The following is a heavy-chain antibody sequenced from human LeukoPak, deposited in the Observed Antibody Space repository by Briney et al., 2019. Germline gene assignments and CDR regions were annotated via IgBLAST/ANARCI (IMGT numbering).Heavy chain of an antibody. V-gene: IGHV1-69*01. D-gene: IGHD2-21*02. CDR2: IIPIFGTA. CDR3: ARGTPSPRLSLNQYYFDY. Sequence: GSSVKLSCKASGGAFSSYAISWVRQGPGQGLECMGGIIPIFGTANYAQKFQGRVTITADESTSTAYMELSSLRSEDTAVYYCARGTPSPRLSLNQYYFDYWGQGTLVTVSS. J-gene: IGHJ4*02. CDR1: GGAFSSYA.